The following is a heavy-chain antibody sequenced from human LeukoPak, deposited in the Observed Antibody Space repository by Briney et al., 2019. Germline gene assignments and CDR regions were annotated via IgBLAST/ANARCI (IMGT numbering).Heavy chain of an antibody. CDR1: GGTFSSYA. D-gene: IGHD4-17*01. CDR3: ARDGNGDYAGDPPEY. V-gene: IGHV1-69*13. CDR2: IIPIFGTA. Sequence: SVEVSCKASGGTFSSYAISWVRQAPGQGLEWMGGIIPIFGTANYAQKFQGRVTITADESTSTAYMELSSLRSEDTAVYYCARDGNGDYAGDPPEYWGQGTLVTVSS. J-gene: IGHJ4*02.